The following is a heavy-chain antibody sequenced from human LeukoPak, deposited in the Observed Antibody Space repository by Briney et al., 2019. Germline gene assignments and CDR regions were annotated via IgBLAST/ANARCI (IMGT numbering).Heavy chain of an antibody. CDR1: GFTFRIYW. J-gene: IGHJ4*02. CDR2: INKEGNEK. CDR3: ARDYGHGRDY. D-gene: IGHD1-26*01. Sequence: GGSLRLSCAASGFTFRIYWMTWVRQAPGKGLEWVASINKEGNEKYSVDSVKDRFTISRDNAKNSLYLQMNSLRAEDTAVYYCARDYGHGRDYWGQGTLVTVSS. V-gene: IGHV3-7*01.